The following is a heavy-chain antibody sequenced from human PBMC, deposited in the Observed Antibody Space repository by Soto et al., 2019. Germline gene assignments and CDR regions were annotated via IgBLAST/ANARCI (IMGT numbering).Heavy chain of an antibody. CDR1: GGSISSGGYY. Sequence: SETLSLTCTVSGGSISSGGYYWSWIRQHPGKGLEWIGYIYYSGSTYYSPSLKSRVTISVDTSKNQFSLKPSSVTAADTAVYYCARDLGNYDFWSGVLGYWGQGTLVTVSS. J-gene: IGHJ4*02. V-gene: IGHV4-31*03. D-gene: IGHD3-3*01. CDR2: IYYSGST. CDR3: ARDLGNYDFWSGVLGY.